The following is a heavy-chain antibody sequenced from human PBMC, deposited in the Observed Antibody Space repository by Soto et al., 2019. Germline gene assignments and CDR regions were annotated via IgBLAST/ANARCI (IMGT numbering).Heavy chain of an antibody. Sequence: QVQLVESGGGVVQSGRSLRLSCAASGFTFSSYGMHWVRQAPGKGLEWVAVIWNDGSNTYYANSVKGRFTISRDNSKNTSYLQMNSLTAEDTAVYYCARDRNSNPNYYYHYMDVWGEGTTVTVSS. D-gene: IGHD4-4*01. CDR1: GFTFSSYG. V-gene: IGHV3-33*01. CDR3: ARDRNSNPNYYYHYMDV. J-gene: IGHJ6*03. CDR2: IWNDGSNT.